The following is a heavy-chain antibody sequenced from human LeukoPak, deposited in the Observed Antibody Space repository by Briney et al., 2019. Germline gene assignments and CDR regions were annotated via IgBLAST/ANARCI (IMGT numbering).Heavy chain of an antibody. D-gene: IGHD6-13*01. J-gene: IGHJ4*02. CDR2: INPNSGGT. Sequence: ASVKVSCKASGYTFTGYYMHWVRQAPGQGLEWMGWINPNSGGTNYAQKFQGWVTMTRDTSISTAYMELSRLRSDDTAMYYCARGPRIAAAGTLYYWGQGTLVTVSS. CDR3: ARGPRIAAAGTLYY. CDR1: GYTFTGYY. V-gene: IGHV1-2*04.